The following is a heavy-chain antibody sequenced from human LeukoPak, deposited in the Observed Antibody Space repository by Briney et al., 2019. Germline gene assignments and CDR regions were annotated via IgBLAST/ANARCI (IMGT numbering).Heavy chain of an antibody. CDR2: IYTSGST. CDR1: GGSISSYY. D-gene: IGHD4-4*01. CDR3: ARVRMTTVTAFDY. V-gene: IGHV4-4*07. J-gene: IGHJ4*02. Sequence: PSETLSVTCTVSGGSISSYYWSWLRQPAGNGLEWIGRIYTSGSTNYNPSLKSRVTMSVDTSKNQFSLKLSSVTAADTAVYYCARVRMTTVTAFDYWGQGTLVTVSS.